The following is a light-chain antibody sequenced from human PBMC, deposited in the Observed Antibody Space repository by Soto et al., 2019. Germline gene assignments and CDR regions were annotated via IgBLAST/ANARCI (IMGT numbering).Light chain of an antibody. CDR1: SSDVGGYNY. CDR2: EVS. Sequence: QSALTQPASVSGSPGQSITISCTGTSSDVGGYNYVSWYQQHPGKAPKLMIYEVSNRPSGVANRFSGSKSGNTASLTISGVQAEDEDDYYCSSYTSSSTRVYVFGTGTKLTVL. CDR3: SSYTSSSTRVYV. J-gene: IGLJ1*01. V-gene: IGLV2-14*01.